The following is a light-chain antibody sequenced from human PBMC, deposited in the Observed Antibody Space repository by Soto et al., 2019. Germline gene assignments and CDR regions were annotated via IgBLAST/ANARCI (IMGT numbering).Light chain of an antibody. V-gene: IGLV2-14*01. CDR1: GSDVGGYKY. CDR3: SSYASSSPFV. CDR2: DVS. Sequence: QSVLTQPASVSGSPGQSITISCTGTGSDVGGYKYVSWYQQLPGKAPKLMIYDVSYRPSGVSNRFSGSKSGNTASLIISGLQAEDEADYYCSSYASSSPFVFGTGTKATVL. J-gene: IGLJ1*01.